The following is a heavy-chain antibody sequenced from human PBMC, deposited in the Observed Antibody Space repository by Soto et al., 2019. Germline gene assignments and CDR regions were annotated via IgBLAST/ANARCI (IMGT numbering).Heavy chain of an antibody. Sequence: ASVKVSCKASGYTFTSYDINWVRQATGQGLEWMGWMNPNSGNTGYAQKFQGRVTMTRNTSISTAYMELSSLRSEDTAVYYCARRKYCSCGSCYLRPYNWFDPWGQGTLDIGSS. J-gene: IGHJ5*02. CDR2: MNPNSGNT. CDR3: ARRKYCSCGSCYLRPYNWFDP. D-gene: IGHD2-15*01. V-gene: IGHV1-8*01. CDR1: GYTFTSYD.